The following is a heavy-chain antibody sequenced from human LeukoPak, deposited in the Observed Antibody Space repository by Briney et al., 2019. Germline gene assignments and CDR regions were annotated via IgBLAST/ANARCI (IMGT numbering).Heavy chain of an antibody. J-gene: IGHJ4*02. D-gene: IGHD4-17*01. CDR2: IFYSGNT. CDR1: GGSISSATSY. Sequence: KSSETLSLTCTVSGGSISSATSYWAWIRQPPGKGLEWIGSIFYSGNTYYNPSLKSRVTISVDTSENQFSLKLSSVTAADTAVYYCAKDYGDYPLSFDCWGQGALVTVSS. V-gene: IGHV4-39*07. CDR3: AKDYGDYPLSFDC.